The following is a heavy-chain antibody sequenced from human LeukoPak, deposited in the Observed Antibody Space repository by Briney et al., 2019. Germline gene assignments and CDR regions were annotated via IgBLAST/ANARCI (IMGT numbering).Heavy chain of an antibody. J-gene: IGHJ4*02. D-gene: IGHD3-22*01. CDR2: ISSNGGAT. V-gene: IGHV3-64D*06. Sequence: GGSLRLSCSASGFTFSTYPMHWVRQAPGKGLTYVSAISSNGGATYYGDSVKGRFTISRDNSKSTLYLEMRSLRVEDTAVYYCARNFGSSGYYPFDYWGQGTLVTVSS. CDR3: ARNFGSSGYYPFDY. CDR1: GFTFSTYP.